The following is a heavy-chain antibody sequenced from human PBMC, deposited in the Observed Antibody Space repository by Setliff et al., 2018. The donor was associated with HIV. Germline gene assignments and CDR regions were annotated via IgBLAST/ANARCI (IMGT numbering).Heavy chain of an antibody. D-gene: IGHD3-22*01. J-gene: IGHJ6*02. Sequence: SETLSLTCTVSGASISSGGFYWSWIRQHPGKGLEWIGYIYYSGSTYYNPSLKSRVTISVDTSKNQFSLELNSVTAADTAVYYCARDHVFGYYGVTGYGMDVWGQGTTVTVS. V-gene: IGHV4-31*03. CDR2: IYYSGST. CDR3: ARDHVFGYYGVTGYGMDV. CDR1: GASISSGGFY.